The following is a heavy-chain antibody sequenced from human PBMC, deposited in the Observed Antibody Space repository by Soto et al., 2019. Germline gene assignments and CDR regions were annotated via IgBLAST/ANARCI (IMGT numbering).Heavy chain of an antibody. CDR1: GYTFTVYY. J-gene: IGHJ4*02. CDR2: INPKSGGT. D-gene: IGHD1-26*01. V-gene: IGHV1-2*02. Sequence: QVQLVQSGAEVKKPGASVNVSCKASGYTFTVYYMHWVRQAPGQGLARMGWINPKSGGTMYPQKFQGRVTMTWDTSISTAYRALTRLRSDDAAVYYCARDLAKGGGSAGFDYWGQGTLVTVSS. CDR3: ARDLAKGGGSAGFDY.